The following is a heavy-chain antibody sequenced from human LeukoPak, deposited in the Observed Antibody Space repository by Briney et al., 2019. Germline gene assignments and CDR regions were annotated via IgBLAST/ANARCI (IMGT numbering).Heavy chain of an antibody. Sequence: GGSLRLSCAVSGFTIIVHAMSWLRQAPGKGLEWVSGISGSSSHTKDADFVRGRFTIYIDNSRNTLFLQLNSLTAEDTAVYYCAKKHDYNSAAPEWGFDSWGQGSLVIVSS. CDR3: AKKHDYNSAAPEWGFDS. CDR2: ISGSSSHT. J-gene: IGHJ4*02. CDR1: GFTIIVHA. V-gene: IGHV3-23*01. D-gene: IGHD6-19*01.